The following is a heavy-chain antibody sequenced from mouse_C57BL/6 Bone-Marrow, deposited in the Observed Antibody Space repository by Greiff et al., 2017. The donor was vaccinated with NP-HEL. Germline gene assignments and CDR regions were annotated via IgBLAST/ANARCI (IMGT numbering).Heavy chain of an antibody. D-gene: IGHD1-1*01. CDR3: ARQGYGSPWYFDV. V-gene: IGHV1-85*01. CDR2: IYPRDGST. CDR1: GYTFTSYD. J-gene: IGHJ1*03. Sequence: QVQLQQSGPELVKPGASVKLSCKASGYTFTSYDINWVKQRPGQGLEWIGWIYPRDGSTKYNEKFKGKAPLTVDTSSSTAYMELHSLTSEDSAVYFCARQGYGSPWYFDVWGTGTTVTVSS.